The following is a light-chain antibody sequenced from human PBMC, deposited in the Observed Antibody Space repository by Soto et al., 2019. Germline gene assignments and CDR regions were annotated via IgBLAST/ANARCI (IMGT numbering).Light chain of an antibody. CDR2: GAS. CDR1: QSVSSSY. V-gene: IGKV3-20*01. CDR3: QQYDKWPRT. Sequence: EIVFTQSPGTLSLSPGERATLSCRASQSVSSSYLAWYQQKPGQAPRLLIYGASSRATGIPDRFSGSGSGTDFTLTISNLQSEDFAVYHCQQYDKWPRTFGQGTKVDIK. J-gene: IGKJ1*01.